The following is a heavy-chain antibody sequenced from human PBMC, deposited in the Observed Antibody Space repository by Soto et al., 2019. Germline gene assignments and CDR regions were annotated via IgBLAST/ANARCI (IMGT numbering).Heavy chain of an antibody. J-gene: IGHJ6*02. D-gene: IGHD6-13*01. Sequence: PGGSLRLSCAASGFTFSSYSMNWVRQAPGKGLEWVSSISSSSSYIYYADSVKGRFTISRDNAKNSLYLQMNSLRAEDTAVYYCARMGYSSSWPYYYYGMDVWGQGTTVTVSS. V-gene: IGHV3-21*01. CDR3: ARMGYSSSWPYYYYGMDV. CDR1: GFTFSSYS. CDR2: ISSSSSYI.